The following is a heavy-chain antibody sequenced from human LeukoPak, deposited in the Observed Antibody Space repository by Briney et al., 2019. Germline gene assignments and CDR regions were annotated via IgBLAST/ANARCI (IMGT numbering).Heavy chain of an antibody. CDR2: ISYDGSNK. D-gene: IGHD2-8*01. CDR1: GFTFSSYA. V-gene: IGHV3-30*04. CDR3: ARSVTPRVFFDY. J-gene: IGHJ4*02. Sequence: GGSLRLSCAASGFTFSSYAMHWVRQAPGKGLEWVAVISYDGSNKYYADSVKGRFTISRDNSKNTLYLQMNSLRAEDTAVYYCARSVTPRVFFDYWGQGTLVTVSS.